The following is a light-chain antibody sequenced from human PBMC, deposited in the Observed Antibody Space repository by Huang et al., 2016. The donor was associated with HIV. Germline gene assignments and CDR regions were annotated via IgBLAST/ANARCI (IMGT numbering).Light chain of an antibody. J-gene: IGKJ2*01. CDR2: AAS. V-gene: IGKV1-27*01. Sequence: DIPMTQSPSSLSSSVGDRVPITCRASQDIRNYLAWYQQKPGTAPKLLISAASTLQSGVPSRFSGSGAGTDFTLTIGSLQPEDVATYYCQKYNSAPYTFGQGTKLEIK. CDR1: QDIRNY. CDR3: QKYNSAPYT.